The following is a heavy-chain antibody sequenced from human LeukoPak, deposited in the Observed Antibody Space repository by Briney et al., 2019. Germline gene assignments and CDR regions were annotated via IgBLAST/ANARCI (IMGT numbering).Heavy chain of an antibody. V-gene: IGHV1-18*01. D-gene: IGHD2-21*01. J-gene: IGHJ4*02. Sequence: KPGASVNVSCTASGYTFTSYGISWVRQAPGQGLEWMGWISAYNGNTNYAQKLQGRVTMTTDTSTSTAYMELRSLRSDDTAVYYCARDFDVVVIATTPFDYWGQGTLVTVSS. CDR1: GYTFTSYG. CDR3: ARDFDVVVIATTPFDY. CDR2: ISAYNGNT.